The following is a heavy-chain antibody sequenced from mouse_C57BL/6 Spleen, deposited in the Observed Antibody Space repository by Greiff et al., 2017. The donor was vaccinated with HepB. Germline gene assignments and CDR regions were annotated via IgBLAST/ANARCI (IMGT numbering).Heavy chain of an antibody. Sequence: EVQVVESGEGLVKPGGSLKLSCAASGFTFSSYAMSWVRQTPEKRLEWVAYISSGGDYIYYADTVKGRFTISRDKARNTLYLQMSSLKSDDTAMYYCTRDGTGTSFDYWGQGTTLTVSS. CDR2: ISSGGDYI. V-gene: IGHV5-9-1*02. CDR3: TRDGTGTSFDY. CDR1: GFTFSSYA. J-gene: IGHJ2*01. D-gene: IGHD4-1*01.